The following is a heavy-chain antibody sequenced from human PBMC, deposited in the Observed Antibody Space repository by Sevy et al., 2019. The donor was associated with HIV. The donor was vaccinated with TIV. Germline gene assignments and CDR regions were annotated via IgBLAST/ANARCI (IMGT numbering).Heavy chain of an antibody. Sequence: SETLSLTCTVSGGSISSGGYYWSWIRQHPGKGLEWIGYIYYSGSTYYNPSLKSRVTISVDTSKNRFSLKLSSVTAADTAVYYCARESRSGGSCYLCFDYWGQGTLVTVSS. CDR2: IYYSGST. D-gene: IGHD2-15*01. V-gene: IGHV4-31*03. CDR1: GGSISSGGYY. CDR3: ARESRSGGSCYLCFDY. J-gene: IGHJ4*02.